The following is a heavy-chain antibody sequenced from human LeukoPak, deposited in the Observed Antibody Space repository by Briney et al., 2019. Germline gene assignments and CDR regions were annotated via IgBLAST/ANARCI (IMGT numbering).Heavy chain of an antibody. J-gene: IGHJ4*02. CDR1: GFTFSSYG. CDR3: ARERTNEAYYFDY. Sequence: GGSLRLSCAASGFTFSSYGMHWVRQAPGKGLEWVAVISYDGSNKYYADSVKGRFTISRDNSKNTLYLQMNSLRAEDTAVYYCARERTNEAYYFDYWGQGTLVTVSS. CDR2: ISYDGSNK. V-gene: IGHV3-30*03. D-gene: IGHD1-1*01.